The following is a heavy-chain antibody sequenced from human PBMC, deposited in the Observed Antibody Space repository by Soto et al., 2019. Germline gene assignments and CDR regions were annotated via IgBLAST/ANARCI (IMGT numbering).Heavy chain of an antibody. CDR3: ATRDYDILTGYWHI. D-gene: IGHD3-9*01. CDR1: EHTSTIYY. V-gene: IGHV1-2*02. CDR2: INADSGDT. Sequence: QAHLVQSGAEVRKPGASVKVSCQALEHTSTIYYIHWVRQARGQGLEWMGWINADSGDTTYAEDFRGRVTVTRDTSTSTFHMELSRLRLDDTAMYFCATRDYDILTGYWHIWGQGTLITVSS. J-gene: IGHJ1*01.